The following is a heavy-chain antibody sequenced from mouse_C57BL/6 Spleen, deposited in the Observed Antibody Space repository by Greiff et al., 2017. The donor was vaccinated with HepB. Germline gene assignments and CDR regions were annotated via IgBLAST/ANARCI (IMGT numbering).Heavy chain of an antibody. V-gene: IGHV3-6*01. Sequence: EVQLQESGPGLVKPSQSLSLTCSVTGYSITSGYYWYCIRQFPGNKLEWMGYISYDGSNNYNPSFKNRISITRDTSKNLFFLKLNSVTTEDTATYYCARANIYWYFDVWGTGTTVTVSS. J-gene: IGHJ1*03. CDR3: ARANIYWYFDV. CDR1: GYSITSGYY. CDR2: ISYDGSN.